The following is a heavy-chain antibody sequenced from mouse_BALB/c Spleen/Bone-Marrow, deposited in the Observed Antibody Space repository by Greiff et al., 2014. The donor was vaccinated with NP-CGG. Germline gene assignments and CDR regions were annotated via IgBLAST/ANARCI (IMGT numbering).Heavy chain of an antibody. J-gene: IGHJ1*01. CDR1: GFSLTRYG. V-gene: IGHV2-9*02. D-gene: IGHD2-4*01. CDR3: ARDPIYYDYDWYFDV. Sequence: QVQLQQSGPGLGAPSQSLSITFTVSGFSLTRYGVHWGRQPPGKGLEWLGVIWAGGSTNYNSALMSRLSISKDNPKSQVFLKMDSLQTDDTAMYYCARDPIYYDYDWYFDVWGAGTTVTVSS. CDR2: IWAGGST.